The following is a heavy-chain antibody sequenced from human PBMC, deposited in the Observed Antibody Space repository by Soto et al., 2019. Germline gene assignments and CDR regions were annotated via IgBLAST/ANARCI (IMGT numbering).Heavy chain of an antibody. CDR1: GFTFSTYA. J-gene: IGHJ4*02. CDR3: MNLYSYGSGSYYK. CDR2: MSGSGGST. V-gene: IGHV3-23*01. Sequence: EVQLLESGGCLVQPGGSLRLSCAASGFTFSTYAMSWVRQAPGKGLEWVSGMSGSGGSTYYADSVKGRFTISRDNSKNTLYLQMNSLRAEDTAVYYCMNLYSYGSGSYYKWGQGTLVTVSS. D-gene: IGHD3-10*01.